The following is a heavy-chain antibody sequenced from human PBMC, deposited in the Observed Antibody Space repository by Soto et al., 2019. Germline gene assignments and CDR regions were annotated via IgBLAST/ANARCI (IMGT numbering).Heavy chain of an antibody. V-gene: IGHV4-39*01. CDR2: IYYSGST. CDR3: ARKAAIIRGYGFDP. J-gene: IGHJ5*02. D-gene: IGHD2-2*01. Sequence: SETLSLTCTVSGGSISSSSYYWGWIRQPPGKGLEWIGSIYYSGSTYYNPSLKSRVTISVDTSKNQFSLKLSSVTAADTAVYYCARKAAIIRGYGFDPWGQGTLVTVSS. CDR1: GGSISSSSYY.